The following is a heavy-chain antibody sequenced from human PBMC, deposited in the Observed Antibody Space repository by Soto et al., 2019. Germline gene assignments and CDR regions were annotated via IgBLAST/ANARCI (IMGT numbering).Heavy chain of an antibody. J-gene: IGHJ4*02. V-gene: IGHV3-64D*06. CDR1: GFTFSSYA. CDR2: ISSNGGST. Sequence: GGSLRLSCSASGFTFSSYAMYWVRQAPGKGLEYVSVISSNGGSTYYADSVKGRFTISRDNSKNTLYLQMSSVRVEDTAVYYCVKDQGGYSGYVFDYWGQGT. D-gene: IGHD5-12*01. CDR3: VKDQGGYSGYVFDY.